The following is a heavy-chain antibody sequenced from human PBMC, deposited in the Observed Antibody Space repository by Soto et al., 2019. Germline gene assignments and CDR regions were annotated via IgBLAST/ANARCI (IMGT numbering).Heavy chain of an antibody. CDR3: AREGGGRSSGYSYYFDY. CDR2: IIPIFGTA. V-gene: IGHV1-69*13. Sequence: SVTVSCQASGGTFSSYAIIWVRQAPGQGLEWMGGIIPIFGTANYAQKFQGRVTITADESTSTAYMELSSLRSEDTAVYYCAREGGGRSSGYSYYFDYWGQGTLVTVSS. CDR1: GGTFSSYA. D-gene: IGHD3-22*01. J-gene: IGHJ4*02.